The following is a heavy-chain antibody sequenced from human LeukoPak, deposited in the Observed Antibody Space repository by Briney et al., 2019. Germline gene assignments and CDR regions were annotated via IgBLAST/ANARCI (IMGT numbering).Heavy chain of an antibody. J-gene: IGHJ5*02. Sequence: SETLSLTCAVYGGSFSGYYWSWLRQPPGKGLEWTGEINHSGSTNSNPSLKSRVTISVDTSKNQFSLKLSSVTAADTALYYCARSHYYDSSGSKNNWFDPWGQGTLVTVSS. CDR1: GGSFSGYY. CDR2: INHSGST. V-gene: IGHV4-34*01. D-gene: IGHD3-22*01. CDR3: ARSHYYDSSGSKNNWFDP.